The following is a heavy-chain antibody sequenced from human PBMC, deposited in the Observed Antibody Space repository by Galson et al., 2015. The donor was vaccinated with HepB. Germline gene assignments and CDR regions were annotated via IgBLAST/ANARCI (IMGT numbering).Heavy chain of an antibody. V-gene: IGHV3-23*01. CDR2: ISNSGTDT. CDR3: GKEGQVWPLEY. J-gene: IGHJ4*02. Sequence: SLRLSCAASGFSFPNYAMTWVRQAPGKGLEWVSSISNSGTDTYYADSVQGRFIISRDNSKNTLYLQMDSLRADDTAEYYCGKEGQVWPLEYWGQGTLVTVSS. D-gene: IGHD5-18*01. CDR1: GFSFPNYA.